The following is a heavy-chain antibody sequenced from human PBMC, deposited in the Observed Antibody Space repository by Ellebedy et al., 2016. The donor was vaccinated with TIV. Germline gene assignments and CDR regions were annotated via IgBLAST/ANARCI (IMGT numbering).Heavy chain of an antibody. CDR2: ISSSGSTI. J-gene: IGHJ1*01. CDR1: GFTFSDYY. Sequence: PGGSLRLSCAASGFTFSDYYMSWIRQAPGKGLEWVSYISSSGSTIYYADSVKGRFTISRDNAKNSLYLQMNSLRAEDTAVYYCARTPKWAVAGKSRWYFQHWGQGTLVTVSS. D-gene: IGHD6-19*01. V-gene: IGHV3-11*01. CDR3: ARTPKWAVAGKSRWYFQH.